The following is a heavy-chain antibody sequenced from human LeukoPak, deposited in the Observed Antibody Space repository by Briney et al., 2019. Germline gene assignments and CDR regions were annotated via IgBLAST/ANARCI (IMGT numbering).Heavy chain of an antibody. CDR3: AKVQGSYSSSGGYDY. J-gene: IGHJ4*02. D-gene: IGHD6-6*01. CDR2: IFRSGSTT. V-gene: IGHV3-23*05. CDR1: GFTFSSYA. Sequence: PGGSLRLSCAASGFTFSSYAMSWVRPAPGWGLEWVSAIFRSGSTTYYADSVKGRFTISRDNSKNTLYLQMNSLRAEDTAVYYCAKVQGSYSSSGGYDYWGQGTLVTVSS.